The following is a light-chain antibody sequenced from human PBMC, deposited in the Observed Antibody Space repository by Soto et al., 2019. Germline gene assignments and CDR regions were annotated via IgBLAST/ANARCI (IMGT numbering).Light chain of an antibody. CDR2: DAS. J-gene: IGKJ1*01. Sequence: DIQMTQSPSSLSASVGDRVTITCQASQDVRKYLSWYQQKARKAPKLLIYDASNLQSGVPSRFSGSGSGTDFTLTITSLQPGDFATYYCQQSFTTLWTFGQGTKVDIK. CDR3: QQSFTTLWT. V-gene: IGKV1-39*01. CDR1: QDVRKY.